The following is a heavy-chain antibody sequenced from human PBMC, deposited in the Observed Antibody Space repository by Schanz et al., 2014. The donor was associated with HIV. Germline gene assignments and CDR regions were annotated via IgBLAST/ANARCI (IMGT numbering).Heavy chain of an antibody. CDR1: GGTFSSYA. J-gene: IGHJ6*02. V-gene: IGHV1-69*01. Sequence: QVQLVQSGAEVKKPGSSVKVSCKASGGTFSSYAISWVRQAPGQGLEWMGGIIPIFGTTNYAQKFQGRVTITADESTSTAYMELSGLRSEDTAVYYCTRAYCGADCSRFYYYGTDVWGQGTTVTVSS. D-gene: IGHD2-21*02. CDR2: IIPIFGTT. CDR3: TRAYCGADCSRFYYYGTDV.